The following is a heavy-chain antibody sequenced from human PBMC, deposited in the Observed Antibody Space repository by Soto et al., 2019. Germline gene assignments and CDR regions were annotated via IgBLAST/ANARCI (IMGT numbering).Heavy chain of an antibody. CDR1: GAALNSGNYY. CDR3: ARLRIATNNYKWFDP. D-gene: IGHD2-21*01. J-gene: IGHJ5*02. CDR2: IYVTGDV. V-gene: IGHV4-31*03. Sequence: SETLSLTCSVSGAALNSGNYYWSWIRHVPGKGLEWIGHIYVTGDVDYNPSLRDRITISQDTSERQFSLNLRLVTAADTAVYYCARLRIATNNYKWFDPWGQGTMVTVYS.